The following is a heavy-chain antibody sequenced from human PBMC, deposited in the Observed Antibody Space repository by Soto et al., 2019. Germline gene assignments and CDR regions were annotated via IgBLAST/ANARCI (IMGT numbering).Heavy chain of an antibody. CDR3: AKLKDDYSSGWLRYFDA. J-gene: IGHJ4*02. V-gene: IGHV3-23*01. CDR1: GYTFRSYA. D-gene: IGHD6-19*01. Sequence: EVQLLESGGGLLQPGGSLRLSCAASGYTFRSYAMSWVRQAPGKGLEWVSAISGSGGSTYYADFVKGRFNISRDNSKNTLYVEMDRLRTEDTAVYFCAKLKDDYSSGWLRYFDAWGPGTLVTVSS. CDR2: ISGSGGST.